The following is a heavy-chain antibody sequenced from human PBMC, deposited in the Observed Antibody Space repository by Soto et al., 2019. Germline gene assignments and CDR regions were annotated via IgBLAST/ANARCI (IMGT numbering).Heavy chain of an antibody. J-gene: IGHJ6*03. Sequence: ASVKVSCKGSGYTFTSYDINWVLQAAGQGRGWMGWMNPNSGNQGYAQKFQGRVTMPRNTSISTAYMELSSLRSEDTAVYYCARSGLGGYDPNYYYYYMDVWGKGTTLSVSS. V-gene: IGHV1-8*01. CDR2: MNPNSGNQ. CDR1: GYTFTSYD. D-gene: IGHD5-12*01. CDR3: ARSGLGGYDPNYYYYYMDV.